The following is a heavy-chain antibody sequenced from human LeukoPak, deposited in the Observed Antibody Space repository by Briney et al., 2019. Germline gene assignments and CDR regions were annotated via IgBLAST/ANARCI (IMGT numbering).Heavy chain of an antibody. D-gene: IGHD7-27*01. CDR1: GYTFTSYD. V-gene: IGHV1-8*01. CDR2: MSPNSGDT. J-gene: IGHJ4*02. Sequence: ASVEVSCKASGYTFTSYDFNWVRQATGQRPEWMGWMSPNSGDTGYAQKFQDRVTMTRNTSISTAYMELSSLRSDDTAVYYCARGPPNWGYDYWGPGTLVTVSS. CDR3: ARGPPNWGYDY.